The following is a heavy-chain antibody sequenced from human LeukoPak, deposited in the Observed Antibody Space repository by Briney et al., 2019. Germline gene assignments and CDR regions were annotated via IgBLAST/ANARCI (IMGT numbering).Heavy chain of an antibody. CDR2: INTNTGNP. CDR3: ARDRGMSHYYYYGMDV. D-gene: IGHD3-10*01. Sequence: ASVKVSCKASGSRFTTYAVNWVRQAPGQGLEWMGRINTNTGNPTFAPGFTGRFVFSLDTSSSTAYLQISSLTSEDTAVYYCARDRGMSHYYYYGMDVWGQGTTVTVSS. CDR1: GSRFTTYA. J-gene: IGHJ6*02. V-gene: IGHV7-4-1*02.